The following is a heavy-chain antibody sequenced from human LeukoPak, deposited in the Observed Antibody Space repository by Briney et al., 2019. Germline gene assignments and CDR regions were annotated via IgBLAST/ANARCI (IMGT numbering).Heavy chain of an antibody. Sequence: GGSLRLSCAASGFAFSNYAMSWVRQAAGKGLEWVSSLSGGGDSRYYADSVMGRFTISRDNSKNTLYLQMNSLRAEDTAVYYCAKAVRSMVTGGGYFDSWGQGTLVTVSS. CDR1: GFAFSNYA. V-gene: IGHV3-23*01. CDR2: LSGGGDSR. D-gene: IGHD3-10*01. CDR3: AKAVRSMVTGGGYFDS. J-gene: IGHJ4*02.